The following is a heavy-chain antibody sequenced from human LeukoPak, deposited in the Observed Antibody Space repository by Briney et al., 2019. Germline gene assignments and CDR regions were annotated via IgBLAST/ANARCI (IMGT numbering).Heavy chain of an antibody. J-gene: IGHJ4*02. V-gene: IGHV3-48*03. CDR1: GFTFSSFE. D-gene: IGHD3-16*01. CDR2: ISSSRSTI. CDR3: AREGVMPPYYFDY. Sequence: GGSLRLSCAASGFTFSSFEMNWVRQAPGKGLEWVSYISSSRSTIYYADSVKGRFTISRDNAKNSLYLQMNSLRVEDTAVYYCAREGVMPPYYFDYWGQGTLVTVSS.